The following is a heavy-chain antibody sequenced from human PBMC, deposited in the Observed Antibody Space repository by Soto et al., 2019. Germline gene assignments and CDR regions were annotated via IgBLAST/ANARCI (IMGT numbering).Heavy chain of an antibody. V-gene: IGHV1-18*01. Sequence: ASVKVSCKASGYTFTSYGISWVRQAPGQGLEWMGWISAYNGNTNYAQKLQGRVTMTTDTSTSTAYVELRSLRSDDTAVYYCARSSSSDDYYYYYGMDVWGQGTTVTVSS. CDR2: ISAYNGNT. CDR1: GYTFTSYG. CDR3: ARSSSSDDYYYYYGMDV. D-gene: IGHD6-13*01. J-gene: IGHJ6*02.